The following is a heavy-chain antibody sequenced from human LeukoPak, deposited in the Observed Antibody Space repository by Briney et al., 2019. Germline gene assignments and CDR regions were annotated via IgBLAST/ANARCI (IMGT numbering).Heavy chain of an antibody. V-gene: IGHV1-69*05. CDR1: GGTFSSYA. J-gene: IGHJ4*02. CDR2: IIPIFGTA. Sequence: EASVKVSCKASGGTFSSYAISWVRQAPGRGLEWMGGIIPIFGTANYAQKFQGRVTITTDESTSTAYMELSSLRSEDTAVYYCARSTAEMDMTTVITEPFDYWGQGTLVTVSS. CDR3: ARSTAEMDMTTVITEPFDY. D-gene: IGHD4-17*01.